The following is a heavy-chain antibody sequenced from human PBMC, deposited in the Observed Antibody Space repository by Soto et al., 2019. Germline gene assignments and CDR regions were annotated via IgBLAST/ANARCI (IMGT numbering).Heavy chain of an antibody. CDR3: AKDSGLLRPENAFHS. D-gene: IGHD2-2*01. Sequence: EVQLLESGGGLGQPGGSLRLSCAASGFTFRRYAMSWVRRAPGKGLEWVSAISGSGGSTYYAHSVTGRFTISRDNSKNTLYMQMNSLRAEGTAVYYCAKDSGLLRPENAFHSGGQGTMVTVSS. J-gene: IGHJ3*02. V-gene: IGHV3-23*01. CDR2: ISGSGGST. CDR1: GFTFRRYA.